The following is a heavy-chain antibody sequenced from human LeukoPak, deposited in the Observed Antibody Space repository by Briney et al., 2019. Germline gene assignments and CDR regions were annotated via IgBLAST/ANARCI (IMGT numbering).Heavy chain of an antibody. V-gene: IGHV3-7*01. J-gene: IGHJ4*02. CDR3: ARETILAVAGDF. Sequence: GGSLRLSCAASGFTFSSFWMNWLRQAPGKGLEWVANIKQDGSEKYYADSVKGRFTISRDNAKNSLYLQMNSLRADDTAVYYCARETILAVAGDFWGQGTLVTVSS. D-gene: IGHD6-19*01. CDR2: IKQDGSEK. CDR1: GFTFSSFW.